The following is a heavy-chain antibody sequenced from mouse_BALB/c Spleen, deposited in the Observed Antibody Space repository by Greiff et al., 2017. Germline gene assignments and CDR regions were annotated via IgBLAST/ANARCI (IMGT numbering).Heavy chain of an antibody. CDR1: GFTFSSFG. J-gene: IGHJ3*01. CDR3: ARENYDYTWFAY. D-gene: IGHD2-4*01. V-gene: IGHV5-17*02. CDR2: ISSGSSTI. Sequence: DVKLVESGGGLVQPGGSRKLSCAASGFTFSSFGMHWVRQAPEKGLEWVAYISSGSSTIYYADTVKGRFTISRDNPKNTLFLQMTSLRSEDTAMYYCARENYDYTWFAYWGQGTLVTVSA.